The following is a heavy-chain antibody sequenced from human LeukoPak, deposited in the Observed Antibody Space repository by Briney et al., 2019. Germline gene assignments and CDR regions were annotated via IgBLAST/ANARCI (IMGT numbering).Heavy chain of an antibody. CDR3: AKDRPIFKN. J-gene: IGHJ4*02. Sequence: GGSLRLSCAASGFTFSSSAMSWVRQAPGRGLEWVSTISGSGGATYYADSVKGRFTISSDNSKNTLYLQMNSLRAEDTAVYYCAKDRPIFKNWGQGTQVTVSS. V-gene: IGHV3-23*01. CDR1: GFTFSSSA. CDR2: ISGSGGAT.